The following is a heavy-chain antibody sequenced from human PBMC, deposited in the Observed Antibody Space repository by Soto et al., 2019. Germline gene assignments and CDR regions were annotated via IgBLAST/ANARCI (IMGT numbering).Heavy chain of an antibody. V-gene: IGHV1-69*01. D-gene: IGHD5-12*01. CDR3: ARGRGYSGYDSPYYCYYGMDV. CDR2: IIPIFGTA. Sequence: QVQLVQSGAEVKKPGSSVKVSCKASGGTFSSYAISWVRQAPGQGLEWMGGIIPIFGTANYAQKFQGRVTITADESTNTAYMELSSLRSEDTAVYYCARGRGYSGYDSPYYCYYGMDVWGQGTTVTVSS. CDR1: GGTFSSYA. J-gene: IGHJ6*02.